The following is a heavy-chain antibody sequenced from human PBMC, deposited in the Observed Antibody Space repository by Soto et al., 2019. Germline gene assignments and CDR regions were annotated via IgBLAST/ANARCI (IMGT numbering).Heavy chain of an antibody. V-gene: IGHV3-23*03. D-gene: IGHD1-26*01. CDR3: AKDVTPEGRWDIGN. CDR2: IYGDGRRT. Sequence: EVQLLESGGDLVQPGGSLRLCCSASGFTFREYTMNWVRQAPGKGLEWVSGIYGDGRRTFYTDSVRGRFTISRDNSGNTLYLQRNNLRGADTAVYYCAKDVTPEGRWDIGNWGQGTLVTVSP. J-gene: IGHJ4*02. CDR1: GFTFREYT.